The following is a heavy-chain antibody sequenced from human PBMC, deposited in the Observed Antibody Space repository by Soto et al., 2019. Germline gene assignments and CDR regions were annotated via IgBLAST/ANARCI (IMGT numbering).Heavy chain of an antibody. CDR2: IYYGGST. CDR3: ARGNSYGVVNWFDP. V-gene: IGHV4-31*03. Sequence: PSETLCITCTVSGGSISSGDHYWSWIRQYPGKGLEWIGYIYYGGSTYYNPSLKSRVFISVDTSKNQFSLHLTSVTATDTAVYYCARGNSYGVVNWFDPWGQGTLVTVSS. J-gene: IGHJ5*02. CDR1: GGSISSGDHY. D-gene: IGHD4-17*01.